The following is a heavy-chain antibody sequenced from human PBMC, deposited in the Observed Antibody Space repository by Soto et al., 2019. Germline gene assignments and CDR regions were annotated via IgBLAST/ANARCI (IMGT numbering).Heavy chain of an antibody. V-gene: IGHV4-39*01. Sequence: QLQLQESGPGLVKPSETLSLTCTVSGVSISSSTYYWGWIRQPPGKGLECIGSIYHSGSSYYNPSLKSRVTISVDTSKNQFSLKLSSVTAADTAVYYCARLAPNWNYVGGGWFDPWGQGAQVTVSS. D-gene: IGHD1-7*01. J-gene: IGHJ5*02. CDR2: IYHSGSS. CDR3: ARLAPNWNYVGGGWFDP. CDR1: GVSISSSTYY.